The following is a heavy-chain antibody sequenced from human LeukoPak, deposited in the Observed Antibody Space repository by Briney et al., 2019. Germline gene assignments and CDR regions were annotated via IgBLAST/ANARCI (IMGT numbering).Heavy chain of an antibody. CDR1: GGSFSGYY. D-gene: IGHD6-6*01. J-gene: IGHJ4*02. V-gene: IGHV4-34*01. Sequence: SETLSLTCAVSGGSFSGYYWSWVRQPPGPGLKWIGEINHSGSTNYNPSPQSRVTISVDTSKNQFSLTLSSVTAADTAVYYCARVPTSSRDFDYWGQGTHVTVSS. CDR3: ARVPTSSRDFDY. CDR2: INHSGST.